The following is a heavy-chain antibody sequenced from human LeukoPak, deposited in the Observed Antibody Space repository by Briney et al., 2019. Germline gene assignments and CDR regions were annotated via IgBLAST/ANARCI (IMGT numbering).Heavy chain of an antibody. D-gene: IGHD2-15*01. Sequence: GGSRRLAWAAAGFTFSTYAMQWVRQAPGKGREWVAVISYEGSSKYYADSVKGRFTISRDNSKNTLYLQMNSLRADDTATYYCARDGVVVYYHLMDVWGIGTTVTISS. J-gene: IGHJ6*03. CDR2: ISYEGSSK. CDR3: ARDGVVVYYHLMDV. CDR1: GFTFSTYA. V-gene: IGHV3-30*04.